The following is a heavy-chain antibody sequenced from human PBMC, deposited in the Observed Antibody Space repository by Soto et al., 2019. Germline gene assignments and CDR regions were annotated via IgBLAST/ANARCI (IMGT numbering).Heavy chain of an antibody. CDR2: ISWNSGSI. CDR1: GFTFDDYA. CDR3: AKEWVYDSSGWSFDY. V-gene: IGHV3-9*01. D-gene: IGHD3-22*01. J-gene: IGHJ4*02. Sequence: HPGGSLRLSCAASGFTFDDYAMHWVRQAPGKGLEWVSGISWNSGSIGYADSVKGRFTISRDNAKNSLYLQMNSLRAEDTAVYYCAKEWVYDSSGWSFDYWGQGTLVTVSS.